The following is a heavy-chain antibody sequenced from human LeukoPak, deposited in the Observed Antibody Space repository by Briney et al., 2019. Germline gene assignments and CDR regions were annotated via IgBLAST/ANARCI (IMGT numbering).Heavy chain of an antibody. CDR3: ARVARGYSYGFFDY. V-gene: IGHV4-39*07. D-gene: IGHD5-18*01. Sequence: GSLRLSCAASGFTYSSYAMSWVRQPPGKGLEWIGSIYYSGSTYYNPSLKSRVTISVDTAKNQFSLKLSSVTAADTAVYYCARVARGYSYGFFDYWGQGTLVTVSS. CDR1: GFTYSSYA. J-gene: IGHJ4*02. CDR2: IYYSGST.